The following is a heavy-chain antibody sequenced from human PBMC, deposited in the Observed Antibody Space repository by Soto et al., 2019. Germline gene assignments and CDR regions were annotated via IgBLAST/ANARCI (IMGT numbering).Heavy chain of an antibody. D-gene: IGHD3-3*01. J-gene: IGHJ4*02. Sequence: GGSLRLSCAASGFTFSSYAMSWVRQAPGKGLEWVSAISGSGGTIYYADSVKGRFTISRDNAKNSLYLQMNSLRDEDTAVYYCARDNLADDFWSGYYSDYWGQGTLVTVSS. CDR2: ISGSGGTI. CDR3: ARDNLADDFWSGYYSDY. CDR1: GFTFSSYA. V-gene: IGHV3-23*01.